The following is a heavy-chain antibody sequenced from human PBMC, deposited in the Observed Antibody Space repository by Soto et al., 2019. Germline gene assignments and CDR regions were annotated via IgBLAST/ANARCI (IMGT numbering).Heavy chain of an antibody. J-gene: IGHJ4*02. D-gene: IGHD5-12*01. CDR2: IYYSGYT. CDR3: AIDSGGSGYY. V-gene: IGHV4-59*01. Sequence: QVQLQESGPGLVKPSETLSLTCAVSGGSISGYYWSWIRQPPGKRLEWIGYIYYSGYTNYTPSLKSRVTISVDRSKNQFSLELRSVTASDTAGYYCAIDSGGSGYYWGQGTLVTVSS. CDR1: GGSISGYY.